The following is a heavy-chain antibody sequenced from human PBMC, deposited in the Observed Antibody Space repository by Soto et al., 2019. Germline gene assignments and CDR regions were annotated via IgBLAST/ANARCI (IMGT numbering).Heavy chain of an antibody. Sequence: PSETLSLTWGVSGYSISSGYYWGWIRQPPGKELEWIASIYHSGNTFYNPSLKSRVSISLDTSKNQFSLNLNSVTAADTAVYYCARVSSSWPYNWFDPWGQGTLVTVSS. CDR1: GYSISSGYY. V-gene: IGHV4-38-2*01. CDR3: ARVSSSWPYNWFDP. D-gene: IGHD6-13*01. CDR2: IYHSGNT. J-gene: IGHJ5*02.